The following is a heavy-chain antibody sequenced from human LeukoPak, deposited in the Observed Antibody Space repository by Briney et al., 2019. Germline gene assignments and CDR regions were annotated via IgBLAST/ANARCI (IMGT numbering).Heavy chain of an antibody. CDR1: GYSFTSYW. Sequence: GESLKISCKGSGYSFTSYWIGWVRQMPGKGLEWMGIIYPGDSDTRYSPSFQGQVTISADKSISTAYLQWSSLKASDTAMYYCARVKGPAANRHDFDYWGQGTLVTVSS. D-gene: IGHD2-2*01. CDR2: IYPGDSDT. J-gene: IGHJ4*02. CDR3: ARVKGPAANRHDFDY. V-gene: IGHV5-51*01.